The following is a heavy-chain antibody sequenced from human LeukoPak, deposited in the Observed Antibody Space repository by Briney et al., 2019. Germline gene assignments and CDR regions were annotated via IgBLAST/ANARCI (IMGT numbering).Heavy chain of an antibody. CDR1: GFTVSNNY. Sequence: GGSLRLSCAASGFTVSNNYMSWVRQAPGKGLEWVSVIYSGLTAHYADSVKGRFTISRDNSKNTLYLQMNNLRADDTAVYYCARDVKDDHTYWGQGTLVTVYS. V-gene: IGHV3-66*01. D-gene: IGHD3-3*01. CDR3: ARDVKDDHTY. J-gene: IGHJ4*02. CDR2: IYSGLTA.